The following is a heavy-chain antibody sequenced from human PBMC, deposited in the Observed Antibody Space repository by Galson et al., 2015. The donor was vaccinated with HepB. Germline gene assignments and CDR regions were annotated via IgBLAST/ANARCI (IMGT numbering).Heavy chain of an antibody. V-gene: IGHV3-30*04. D-gene: IGHD5-18*01. CDR1: GFTFSDYT. Sequence: SLRLSCAASGFTFSDYTMHWVRQAPGKGLEWVTIISYDGRNEHSADSVKGRFTISRDNSKNTLYLQMNSLRPEDTAVYYCARDMRRYSYGTGIDYWGQGNLVTVSS. CDR2: ISYDGRNE. CDR3: ARDMRRYSYGTGIDY. J-gene: IGHJ4*02.